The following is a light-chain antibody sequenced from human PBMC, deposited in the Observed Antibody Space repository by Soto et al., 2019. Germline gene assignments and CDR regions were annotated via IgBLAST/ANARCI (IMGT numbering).Light chain of an antibody. CDR2: GAS. CDR1: QSVSSDY. J-gene: IGKJ3*01. Sequence: EIVLTQSPDTLSLSPGERATLSCRASQSVSSDYLVWYQQKPGQAPRLLIYGASRRATGIPDRFSGSGSGTDFILTIGRLEPEDFAVYYCQHYDNSPPSGTFGPGTKVDIK. CDR3: QHYDNSPPSGT. V-gene: IGKV3-20*01.